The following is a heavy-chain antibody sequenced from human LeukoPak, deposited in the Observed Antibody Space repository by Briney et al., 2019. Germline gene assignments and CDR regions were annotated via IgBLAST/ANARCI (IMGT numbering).Heavy chain of an antibody. CDR2: IIPILGIA. CDR3: ARPGGSYYGHY. CDR1: GGTFSSYT. V-gene: IGHV1-69*02. J-gene: IGHJ4*02. Sequence: SVKVSCKASGGTFSSYTISWVRQAPGQGLEWMGRIIPILGIANYAQKFQGRVTITADKSTSTAYMELSSLRSEDTAVYYCARPGGSYYGHYWGQGTLVTVSS. D-gene: IGHD1-26*01.